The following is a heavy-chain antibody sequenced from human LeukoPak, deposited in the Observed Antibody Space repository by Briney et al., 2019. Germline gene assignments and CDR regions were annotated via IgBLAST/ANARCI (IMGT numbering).Heavy chain of an antibody. CDR3: TSWGDTTAEYFQR. CDR1: GFTFNRCW. V-gene: IGHV3-7*01. Sequence: GSLRLSCVVSGFTFNRCWMNWVRQAPGKGLAWVAHINPDGRDTYYVDSVKGRFTISRDNAQNSMYLQMNSLRVEDTAVYYCTSWGDTTAEYFQRWGQGTLATVSS. CDR2: INPDGRDT. D-gene: IGHD2-21*02. J-gene: IGHJ1*01.